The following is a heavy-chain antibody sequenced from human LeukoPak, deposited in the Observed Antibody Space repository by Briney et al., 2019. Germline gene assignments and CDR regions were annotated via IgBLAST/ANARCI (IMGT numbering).Heavy chain of an antibody. V-gene: IGHV1-2*02. D-gene: IGHD5-24*01. CDR1: GYTFTGYY. CDR3: ARIFRDGYNYVDY. CDR2: INPNSGGT. Sequence: ASVKVSCKASGYTFTGYYMHWVRQAPGQGLEWIGWINPNSGGTNYAQKFQGRVTMTRDTSISTAYMELSRLRSDDTAVYYCARIFRDGYNYVDYWGQGTLVTVSS. J-gene: IGHJ4*02.